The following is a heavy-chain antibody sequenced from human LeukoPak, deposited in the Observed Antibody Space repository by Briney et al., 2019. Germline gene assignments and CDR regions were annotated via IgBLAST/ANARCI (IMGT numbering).Heavy chain of an antibody. V-gene: IGHV4-34*01. J-gene: IGHJ4*02. CDR3: ARTNLALTALDY. Sequence: TASETLSLTCAVYGGSFSGYYWSWIRQPPGKGLEWIGEINHSGSTNYNPSLKSRVTISVDTSKNQFSLKLSSVTAADTAVYYCARTNLALTALDYWGQGTLVTVSS. D-gene: IGHD7-27*01. CDR1: GGSFSGYY. CDR2: INHSGST.